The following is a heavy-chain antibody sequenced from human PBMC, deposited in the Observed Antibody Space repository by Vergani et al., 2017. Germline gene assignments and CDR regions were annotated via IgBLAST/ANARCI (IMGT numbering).Heavy chain of an antibody. CDR1: GFTFSSYS. D-gene: IGHD3-22*01. Sequence: EVQLVESGGGLVKPGGSLRLSCAASGFTFSSYSMNWVRQAPGKGLEWVSSISSSSSYIYYADSVKGLFTISRDNAKNSLYLQMDSLIAEDTAVYYCASDLSLAPASGYYRHYYGMDVWGQGTTVTVSS. J-gene: IGHJ6*02. V-gene: IGHV3-21*01. CDR3: ASDLSLAPASGYYRHYYGMDV. CDR2: ISSSSSYI.